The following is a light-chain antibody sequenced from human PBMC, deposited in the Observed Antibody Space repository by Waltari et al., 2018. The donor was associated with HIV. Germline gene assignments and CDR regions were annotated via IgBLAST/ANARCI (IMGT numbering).Light chain of an antibody. J-gene: IGKJ4*01. Sequence: EIVLTQSPGTLSLSPGERATLSCRASQSVGNFLTWYQQKPGQAPRLLVYDASKRASGIPARFSGSGSGTDFTLTISSLEPEDFAVYYCQQRSHWVTFGGGTKVEI. CDR3: QQRSHWVT. CDR1: QSVGNF. V-gene: IGKV3-11*01. CDR2: DAS.